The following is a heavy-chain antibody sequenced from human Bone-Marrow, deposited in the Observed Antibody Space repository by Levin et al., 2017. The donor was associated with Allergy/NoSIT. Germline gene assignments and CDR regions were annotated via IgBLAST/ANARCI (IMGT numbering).Heavy chain of an antibody. CDR1: GYTFTDKY. CDR2: INCKSGNT. D-gene: IGHD5-18*01. V-gene: IGHV1-2*02. CDR3: ARDRTYSWGAFDI. Sequence: PGESLKISCQASGYTFTDKYLHWVRQAPGQGLEWMGWINCKSGNTEYAPKFEGRVKMTRDTSISTAYMELSSLTSDDTAVYYCARDRTYSWGAFDIWGQGTTVTVSS. J-gene: IGHJ3*02.